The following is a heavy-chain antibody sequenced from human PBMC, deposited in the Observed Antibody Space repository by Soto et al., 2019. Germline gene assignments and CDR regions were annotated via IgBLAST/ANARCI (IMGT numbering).Heavy chain of an antibody. V-gene: IGHV1-46*01. CDR1: GYTFTSYY. CDR2: INPSGGST. CDR3: ARDRSIAAAGRWSFDY. D-gene: IGHD6-13*01. J-gene: IGHJ4*02. Sequence: ASVKVSCKASGYTFTSYYMHWVRQAPGQGLEWMGIINPSGGSTSYAQKFQGRVTMTRDTSTSTVYMELSSLRSEDTAVYYCARDRSIAAAGRWSFDYWGQGTLVTVSS.